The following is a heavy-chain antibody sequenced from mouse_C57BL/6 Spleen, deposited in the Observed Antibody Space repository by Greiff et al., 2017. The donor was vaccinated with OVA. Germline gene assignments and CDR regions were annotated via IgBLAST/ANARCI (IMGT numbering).Heavy chain of an antibody. CDR1: GFNIKDYY. CDR2: IDPEDGET. J-gene: IGHJ4*01. Sequence: EVQLQQSGAELVKPGASVKLSCTASGFNIKDYYMHWVKQRTEQGLEWIGRIDPEDGETKYAPNFQGKATITADPSSNTAYLQLSSLTSQDTAVYYCARSGPSYSSSHYYAMDYWGQGTSVTVSS. D-gene: IGHD1-1*01. CDR3: ARSGPSYSSSHYYAMDY. V-gene: IGHV14-2*01.